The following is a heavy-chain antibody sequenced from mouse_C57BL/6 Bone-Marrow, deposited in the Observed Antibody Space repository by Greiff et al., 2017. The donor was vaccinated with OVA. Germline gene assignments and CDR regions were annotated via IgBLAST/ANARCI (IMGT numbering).Heavy chain of an antibody. D-gene: IGHD2-3*01. J-gene: IGHJ4*01. Sequence: VQLQQSGPGLVKPSQSLSLTCSVTGYSITSGYYWNWIRQFPGNKLEWMGYISYDGSNNYNPSLKNRISITRDTSKNQFFLTLHSVTTDDTAPYYCSRDRYDGYPAMDSSGHAPSLPVSS. CDR1: GYSITSGYY. CDR3: SRDRYDGYPAMDS. CDR2: ISYDGSN. V-gene: IGHV3-6*01.